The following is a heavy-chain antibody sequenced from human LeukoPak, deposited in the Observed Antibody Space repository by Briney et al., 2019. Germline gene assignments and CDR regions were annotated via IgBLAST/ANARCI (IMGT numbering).Heavy chain of an antibody. CDR1: GFTFSSYG. V-gene: IGHV3-30*03. Sequence: GGSLRLSCAASGFTFSSYGMHWVRQAPGKGLEWVAVISYDGSSKYYADSVKGRFTISRDNSKNTLYLQMNSLRAEDTAVYYCARDGFSGYHYYYYYMDVWGKGTTVTVSS. D-gene: IGHD5-12*01. J-gene: IGHJ6*03. CDR3: ARDGFSGYHYYYYYMDV. CDR2: ISYDGSSK.